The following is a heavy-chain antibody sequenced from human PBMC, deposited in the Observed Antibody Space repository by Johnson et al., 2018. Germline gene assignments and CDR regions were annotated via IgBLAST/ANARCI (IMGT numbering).Heavy chain of an antibody. CDR3: AGLGRTGTKVSYYYYGRDV. CDR1: GYSFTNYW. J-gene: IGHJ6*02. V-gene: IGHV5-51*01. CDR2: IYPGDSDT. Sequence: VQLVQSGAEVKKPGESLKISCEGSGYSFTNYWIGWVRQMPGKGLEWIGIIYPGDSDTRYSPSFQGQVTISADKSITTAYLQWSSLKASETATYYCAGLGRTGTKVSYYYYGRDVWGQGTTVTVSS. D-gene: IGHD1-1*01.